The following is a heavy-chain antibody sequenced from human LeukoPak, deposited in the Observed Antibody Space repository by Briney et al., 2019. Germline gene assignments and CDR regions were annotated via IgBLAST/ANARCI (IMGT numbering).Heavy chain of an antibody. V-gene: IGHV4-59*01. CDR1: GGSISSYY. CDR3: ARAKLGCSSTSCYYAAFDI. D-gene: IGHD2-2*01. Sequence: SETLSLTCTVSGGSISSYYWSWIRQPPGKGLERIGYIYYSGSTNYNPSLKSRVTISVDTSKNQFSLKLSSVTAADTAVYYCARAKLGCSSTSCYYAAFDIWGQGTMVTVSS. J-gene: IGHJ3*02. CDR2: IYYSGST.